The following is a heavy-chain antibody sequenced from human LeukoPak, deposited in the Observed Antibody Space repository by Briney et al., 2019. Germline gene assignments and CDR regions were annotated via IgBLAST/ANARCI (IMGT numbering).Heavy chain of an antibody. D-gene: IGHD6-19*01. CDR3: STTIRGWYGVGGY. CDR1: GGSISSSSYS. CDR2: SSYSGST. V-gene: IGHV4-39*01. J-gene: IGHJ4*02. Sequence: SETLSLTCSVSGGSISSSSYSWGWIRQPPGKGLEYIGSSSYSGSTYYNPSLKSRVTISVDTSKNQFSLNLNSVTAADTAVYYCSTTIRGWYGVGGYWGQGVLVTVSS.